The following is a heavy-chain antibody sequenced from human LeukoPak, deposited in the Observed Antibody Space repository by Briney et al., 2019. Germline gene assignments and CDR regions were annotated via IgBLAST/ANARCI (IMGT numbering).Heavy chain of an antibody. D-gene: IGHD2-21*02. CDR1: GASISSGLYY. CDR2: IYNNGRT. CDR3: ARGGYCGGDCYFYY. J-gene: IGHJ4*02. Sequence: SQTLSLTCTVSGASISSGLYYWNWIRQPAGKGLEWIGRIYNNGRTNYNPSLKSRVTISVDTSKNQFSLKLSSVTAADTAVYYCARGGYCGGDCYFYYWGQGTLVTVSS. V-gene: IGHV4-61*02.